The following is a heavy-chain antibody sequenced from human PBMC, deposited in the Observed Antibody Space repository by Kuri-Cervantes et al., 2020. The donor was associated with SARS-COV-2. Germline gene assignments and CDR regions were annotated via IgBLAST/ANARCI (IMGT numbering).Heavy chain of an antibody. CDR1: GGSFSGYY. CDR3: TRALSYTGYSGSYNWFDP. J-gene: IGHJ5*02. CDR2: INHSGST. V-gene: IGHV4-34*01. Sequence: ESLKISCAVYGGSFSGYYWSWIRQPPGKGLEWIGEINHSGSTNYNPSLKSRVTISVDTSKNQFSLKLSSVTAADTAVYYCTRALSYTGYSGSYNWFDPWGQGTLVTVSS. D-gene: IGHD1-26*01.